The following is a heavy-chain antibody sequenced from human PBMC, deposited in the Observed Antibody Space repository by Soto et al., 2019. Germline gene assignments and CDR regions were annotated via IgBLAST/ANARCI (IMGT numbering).Heavy chain of an antibody. Sequence: GASVKVSCKASGFSITNYHMHLVRQAPGQGLEWMGVITPLGGATTYAQKFQGRVTMTADMSTSNVHMDLSSLRSDDTAVYYCAREIVAAISRSDALDIWGQGTMVTVSS. V-gene: IGHV1-46*01. CDR1: GFSITNYH. D-gene: IGHD1-26*01. CDR3: AREIVAAISRSDALDI. CDR2: ITPLGGAT. J-gene: IGHJ3*02.